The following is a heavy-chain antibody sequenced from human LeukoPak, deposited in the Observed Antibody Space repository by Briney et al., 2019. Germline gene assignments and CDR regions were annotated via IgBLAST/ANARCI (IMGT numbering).Heavy chain of an antibody. J-gene: IGHJ4*02. CDR2: ISYDGSNK. D-gene: IGHD5-12*01. CDR1: GFTFSSYA. Sequence: GGSLRLSCAASGFTFSSYAMHWVRQAPGKGLEWVAVISYDGSNKYYADSVKGRFTISRDNSKNTLYLQMHSLRAEDTAVYYCARGFDVDIVATIGYFDYWGQGTLVTVSS. CDR3: ARGFDVDIVATIGYFDY. V-gene: IGHV3-30*04.